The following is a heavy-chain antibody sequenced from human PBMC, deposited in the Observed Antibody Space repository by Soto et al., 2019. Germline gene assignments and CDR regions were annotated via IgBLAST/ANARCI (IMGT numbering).Heavy chain of an antibody. V-gene: IGHV1-69*01. CDR3: ARGAVIAATAALQYFQH. J-gene: IGHJ1*01. Sequence: QVQLVQSGAEVKKPESSVKVSCKASGGTFSSYAISWVRQAPGQELEWMGGIIPIFGTANYAQKFQGRVTITADESTSTAYMELSSLRSEDTAVYYCARGAVIAATAALQYFQHWGQGTLVTVSS. D-gene: IGHD6-13*01. CDR2: IIPIFGTA. CDR1: GGTFSSYA.